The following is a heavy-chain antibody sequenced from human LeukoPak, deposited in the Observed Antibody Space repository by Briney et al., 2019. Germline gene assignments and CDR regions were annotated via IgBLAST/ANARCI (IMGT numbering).Heavy chain of an antibody. V-gene: IGHV5-10-1*01. J-gene: IGHJ4*02. CDR2: IDPSDSYT. D-gene: IGHD6-19*01. Sequence: GESLRISCKGSGYRFTNYWISWVRQMPGKGLEWMERIDPSDSYTNYSPSFQGHVTISADKSINTAYLQWSSLKASDIAIYYCASEGASAAVASADYFDSWGQGTLLTVSS. CDR3: ASEGASAAVASADYFDS. CDR1: GYRFTNYW.